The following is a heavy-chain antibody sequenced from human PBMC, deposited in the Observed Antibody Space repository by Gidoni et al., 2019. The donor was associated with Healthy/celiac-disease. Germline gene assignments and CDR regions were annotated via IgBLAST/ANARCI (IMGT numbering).Heavy chain of an antibody. J-gene: IGHJ3*02. D-gene: IGHD5-12*01. CDR1: GGSISSGGYY. Sequence: QVHLQDSGPGLLKPSQTLSPTATVSGGSISSGGYYWSWIRQHPGQGLDWIGYIYYSGSTYYNPSLKSRVTISVDTSKNQFSLKLSSVTAADTAVYYCAGMATGAFDIWGQGTMVTVSS. V-gene: IGHV4-31*03. CDR2: IYYSGST. CDR3: AGMATGAFDI.